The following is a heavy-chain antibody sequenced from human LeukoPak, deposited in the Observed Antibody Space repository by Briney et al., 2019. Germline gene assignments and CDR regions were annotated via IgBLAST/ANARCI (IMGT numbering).Heavy chain of an antibody. J-gene: IGHJ4*02. D-gene: IGHD3-10*01. V-gene: IGHV1-8*01. Sequence: ASVKVSCKASGYTFTSYDINWVRQAPGQGLEWMGWMNPNSGNTGYAQKFQGGVTMTRNTSISTAYMELSSLRSEDTAVYYCARALWFGELHSRDYWGQGTLVTVSS. CDR1: GYTFTSYD. CDR3: ARALWFGELHSRDY. CDR2: MNPNSGNT.